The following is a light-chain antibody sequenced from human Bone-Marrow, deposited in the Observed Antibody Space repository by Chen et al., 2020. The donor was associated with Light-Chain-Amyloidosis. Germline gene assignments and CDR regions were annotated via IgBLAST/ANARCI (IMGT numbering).Light chain of an antibody. J-gene: IGLJ2*01. CDR2: RDT. Sequence: SYELTQPPSVSVSPGQTARLTCSGDDLPTKYAYWYQQKPGQAPVLGIHRDTERPSGISERFSGSSSGTTATWTISGVQAEDEADYHWQSADSSGTDEVIFGGGTKLTVL. CDR1: DLPTKY. CDR3: QSADSSGTDEVI. V-gene: IGLV3-25*03.